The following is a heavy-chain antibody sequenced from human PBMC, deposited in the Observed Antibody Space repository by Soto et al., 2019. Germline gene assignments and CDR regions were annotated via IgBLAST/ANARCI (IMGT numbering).Heavy chain of an antibody. Sequence: QVQLVQSGAEVKKPVSSVKVSCNASGGTFSSYAISWVRQAPGQGLVWMGGIIPIFGTANYAQKFQGRVTITADECMSTAYMELSSLRSEDTDVYYGARGAARDAFDICGQGTMVTVSS. V-gene: IGHV1-69*01. D-gene: IGHD6-6*01. CDR1: GGTFSSYA. CDR2: IIPIFGTA. CDR3: ARGAARDAFDI. J-gene: IGHJ3*02.